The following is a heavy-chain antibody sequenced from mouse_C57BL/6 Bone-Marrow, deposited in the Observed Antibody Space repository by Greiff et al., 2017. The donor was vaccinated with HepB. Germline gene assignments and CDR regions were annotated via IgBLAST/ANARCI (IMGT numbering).Heavy chain of an antibody. CDR1: GYTFTSYG. V-gene: IGHV1-81*01. CDR2: IYPRSGNT. J-gene: IGHJ2*01. D-gene: IGHD2-1*01. Sequence: VQLQQSGAELARPGASVKLSCKASGYTFTSYGISWVKQRTGQGLEWIGEIYPRSGNTYYNEKFKGKATLTADKSSSTAYMELRSLTSEDSAVYFCARFYGNYHFDYWGQGTTLTVSS. CDR3: ARFYGNYHFDY.